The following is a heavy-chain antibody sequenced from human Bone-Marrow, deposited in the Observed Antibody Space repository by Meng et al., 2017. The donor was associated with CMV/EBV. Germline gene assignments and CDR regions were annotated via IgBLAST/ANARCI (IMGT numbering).Heavy chain of an antibody. J-gene: IGHJ4*02. V-gene: IGHV4-39*07. CDR2: IYYSGST. CDR3: ATLSGYSYVDY. CDR1: GGSISSSSYY. Sequence: QLQLQESGPGLVKPSETLSLTCTVSGGSISSSSYYWGWIRQPPGKGLEWIGSIYYSGSTYYNPSLKSRVTISVDTSKNQFSLKLSSVTAADTAVYYCATLSGYSYVDYWGQVTLVTVSS. D-gene: IGHD5-18*01.